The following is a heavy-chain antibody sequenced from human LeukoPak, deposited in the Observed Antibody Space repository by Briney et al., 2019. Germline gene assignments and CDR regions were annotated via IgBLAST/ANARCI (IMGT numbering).Heavy chain of an antibody. D-gene: IGHD3-22*01. J-gene: IGHJ4*02. CDR3: ARVSYYFDSSGYSRYYFDY. V-gene: IGHV4-59*01. Sequence: PSETLSLTCTVSGGSINDYYWSWFRQSPGEGREGIGYIYYSGTTNYNPSLKSRITISLDKSNNQFSLNVTSVTPADTAVYYCARVSYYFDSSGYSRYYFDYWGQGTRVTVSS. CDR2: IYYSGTT. CDR1: GGSINDYY.